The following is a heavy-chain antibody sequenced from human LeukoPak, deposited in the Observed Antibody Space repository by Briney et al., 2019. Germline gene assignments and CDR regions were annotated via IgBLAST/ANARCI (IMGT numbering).Heavy chain of an antibody. V-gene: IGHV4-34*01. D-gene: IGHD2-15*01. CDR1: GGSFSGYY. CDR3: ARGLNKYCSGGSCYSGS. CDR2: INHSGST. Sequence: SETLSLTCAVYGGSFSGYYWSWIRQPPGKGLEWIGEINHSGSTNYNPSLKSRATISVDTSKNQFSLKLSSVTAADTAVYYCARGLNKYCSGGSCYSGSWGQGTLVTVSS. J-gene: IGHJ4*02.